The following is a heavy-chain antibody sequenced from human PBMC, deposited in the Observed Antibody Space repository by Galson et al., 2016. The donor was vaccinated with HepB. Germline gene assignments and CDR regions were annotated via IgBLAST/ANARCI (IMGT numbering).Heavy chain of an antibody. Sequence: LRLSCAASGFTFSSYTMNWVRQAPGRGLEWVSYISSSSSTIYYADSVKGRFTISRDNAKNSLYLQMNSLRDEDTAVYYCARTQFSSGYWYFDLWGRGTLVTVSS. V-gene: IGHV3-48*02. J-gene: IGHJ2*01. CDR3: ARTQFSSGYWYFDL. CDR1: GFTFSSYT. CDR2: ISSSSSTI. D-gene: IGHD6-19*01.